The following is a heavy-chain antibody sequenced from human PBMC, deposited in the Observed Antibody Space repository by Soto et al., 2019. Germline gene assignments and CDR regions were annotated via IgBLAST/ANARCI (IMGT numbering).Heavy chain of an antibody. D-gene: IGHD3-3*01. CDR1: GGSFSGYY. CDR2: INHSGST. CDR3: ARGSIDYDFWSGYYIYYGMDV. Sequence: SETLSLTCAVYGGSFSGYYWSWIRQPPGKGLEWIGEINHSGSTNYNPSLKSRVTISVDTSKNQFSLKLSSVTAADTAVYYCARGSIDYDFWSGYYIYYGMDVWGQGTTVTVSS. V-gene: IGHV4-34*01. J-gene: IGHJ6*02.